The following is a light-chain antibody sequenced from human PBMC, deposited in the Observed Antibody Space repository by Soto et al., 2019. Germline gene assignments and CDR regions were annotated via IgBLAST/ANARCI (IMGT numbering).Light chain of an antibody. CDR3: QHCAADRRI. Sequence: IVLTQSPGTLSLSPGERSTLSCMASQSVSSSYLAWYQQKPGQAPRLLIYDASSRATGVPERFSGSGSGTDVTLTSRRMEPAGALVYYWQHCAADRRIIGEGTKLDIK. J-gene: IGKJ1*01. CDR2: DAS. V-gene: IGKV3-20*01. CDR1: QSVSSSY.